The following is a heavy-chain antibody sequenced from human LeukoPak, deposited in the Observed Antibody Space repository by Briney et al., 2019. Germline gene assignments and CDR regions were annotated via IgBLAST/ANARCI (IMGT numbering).Heavy chain of an antibody. CDR2: ISYDGSSK. CDR1: GFTFSTYG. D-gene: IGHD1-14*01. Sequence: GGSLRVSCAASGFTFSTYGMHWVRQAPGNGLEWVAFISYDGSSKYYLDSVKGRFTISRDNSKNTLYLQMNSLRTEDTGLYNCARDRDRPLSMDYFFGMDVWGQGTAVGVSS. CDR3: ARDRDRPLSMDYFFGMDV. V-gene: IGHV3-30*03. J-gene: IGHJ6*02.